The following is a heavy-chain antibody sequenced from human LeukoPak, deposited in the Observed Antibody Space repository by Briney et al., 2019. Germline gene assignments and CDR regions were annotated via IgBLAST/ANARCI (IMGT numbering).Heavy chain of an antibody. CDR1: GGSISSSSYY. V-gene: IGHV4-39*01. D-gene: IGHD6-13*01. CDR2: IYYSGGT. Sequence: SETLSLTCTVSGGSISSSSYYWGWIRQPPGKGLEWIGSIYYSGGTYYNPSLKSRVTISVDTSKNQFSLKLSSVTAADTAVYYCARRNEDLIAAAGSDAFDIWGQGTMVTVSS. J-gene: IGHJ3*02. CDR3: ARRNEDLIAAAGSDAFDI.